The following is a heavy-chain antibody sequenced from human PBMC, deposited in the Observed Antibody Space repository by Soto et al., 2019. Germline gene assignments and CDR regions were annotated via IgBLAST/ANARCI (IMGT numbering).Heavy chain of an antibody. CDR3: AKAHTFNTAMALFDY. D-gene: IGHD5-18*01. CDR2: ISGSGGST. Sequence: GGSLRLSCAASGFTFSSYAMSWVRQAPGKGLEWVSAISGSGGSTYYADSVKGRFTISRDNSKNTLYLQMNSLRAEDTAVYYCAKAHTFNTAMALFDYWGQGTLVTVSS. CDR1: GFTFSSYA. J-gene: IGHJ4*02. V-gene: IGHV3-23*01.